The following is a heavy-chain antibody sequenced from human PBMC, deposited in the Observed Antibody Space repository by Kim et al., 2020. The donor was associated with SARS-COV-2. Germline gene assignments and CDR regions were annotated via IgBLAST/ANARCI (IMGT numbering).Heavy chain of an antibody. Sequence: GGSLRLSCAASGFTFSSYWMSWVRQAPGKGLEWVASIKQDASVISYVDSVRGRFTISRDNAKNSLSLQMESLRAEDTALYFCARPYRGGSFDIWGQGTMVTGSS. CDR3: ARPYRGGSFDI. V-gene: IGHV3-7*01. CDR1: GFTFSSYW. CDR2: IKQDASVI. J-gene: IGHJ3*02. D-gene: IGHD3-16*01.